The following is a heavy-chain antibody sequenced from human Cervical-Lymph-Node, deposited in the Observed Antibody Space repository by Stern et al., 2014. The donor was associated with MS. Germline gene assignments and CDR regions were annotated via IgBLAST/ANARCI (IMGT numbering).Heavy chain of an antibody. CDR1: GGSISSGSYY. V-gene: IGHV4-61*02. CDR2: IYTSGST. J-gene: IGHJ4*02. CDR3: ARESLRIAVAGKEVDY. D-gene: IGHD6-19*01. Sequence: VQLVESGPGLVKPSQTLSLTCTVSGGSISSGSYYWSWIRQPAGKGLEWIGRIYTSGSTNYNPSLKSRVTISVDKSKNQFSLKRSSVTAADTAVYYCARESLRIAVAGKEVDYWGQGTLVTVSS.